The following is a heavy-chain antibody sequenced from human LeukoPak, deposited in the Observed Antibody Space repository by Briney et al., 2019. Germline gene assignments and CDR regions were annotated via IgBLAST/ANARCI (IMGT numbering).Heavy chain of an antibody. CDR3: AKDGFGVVRTFDY. CDR2: ISYDGSNK. J-gene: IGHJ4*02. Sequence: GSLLLSCAASGFTFSSYGMHWVRQAPGKGLEWVAVISYDGSNKYYADSVKGRFTISRDNSKNTLYLQMNSLRAEDTAVYYCAKDGFGVVRTFDYWGQGTLVTVSS. V-gene: IGHV3-30*18. D-gene: IGHD3-3*01. CDR1: GFTFSSYG.